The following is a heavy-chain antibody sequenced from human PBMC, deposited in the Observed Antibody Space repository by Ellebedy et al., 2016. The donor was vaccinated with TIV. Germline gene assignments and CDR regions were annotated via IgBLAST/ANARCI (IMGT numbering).Heavy chain of an antibody. CDR2: IFDSGSS. D-gene: IGHD3-3*01. J-gene: IGHJ4*02. Sequence: SETLSLXXTVSGGSISNYYWSWIRRPPGKGLEWIGYIFDSGSSNYNPSLKSRVTMSVDTSKNHFSLELSSVTAADTAVYYCASLTIPGGSDFWGQGTLVTVSS. V-gene: IGHV4-59*08. CDR1: GGSISNYY. CDR3: ASLTIPGGSDF.